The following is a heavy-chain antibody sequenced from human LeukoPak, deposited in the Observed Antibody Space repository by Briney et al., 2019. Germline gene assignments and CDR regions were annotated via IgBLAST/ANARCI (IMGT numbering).Heavy chain of an antibody. CDR3: ARGGGYSYGRNPANFDY. CDR1: GGSISSSSYY. D-gene: IGHD5-18*01. J-gene: IGHJ4*02. Sequence: SETLSLTCTVSGGSISSSSYYWGWIRQPPGKGLEWIGSIYYGGSTYYNPSLKSRVTISVDTSKNQFSLKLSSVTAADTAVYYCARGGGYSYGRNPANFDYWGQGTLVTVSS. V-gene: IGHV4-39*01. CDR2: IYYGGST.